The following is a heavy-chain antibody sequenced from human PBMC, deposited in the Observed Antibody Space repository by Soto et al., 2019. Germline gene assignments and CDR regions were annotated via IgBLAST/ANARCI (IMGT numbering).Heavy chain of an antibody. CDR2: IYYSGST. J-gene: IGHJ4*02. V-gene: IGHV4-30-2*01. CDR1: GGSISSGGYS. CDR3: AREFGDYFDY. Sequence: SETLSLTCAVSGGSISSGGYSWSWIRQPPGKGLEWIGYIYYSGSTYYNPSLKSRVTISVDRSKNQFSLKLSSVTAADTAVYYCAREFGDYFDYWGQGTMVTVSS. D-gene: IGHD3-10*01.